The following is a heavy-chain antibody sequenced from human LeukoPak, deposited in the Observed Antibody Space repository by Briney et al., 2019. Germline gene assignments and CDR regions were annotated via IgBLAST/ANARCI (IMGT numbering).Heavy chain of an antibody. V-gene: IGHV3-30*18. J-gene: IGHJ3*02. D-gene: IGHD3-9*01. CDR1: GFTFSSYG. CDR2: VSYDGSNK. CDR3: AEVSGYFDGDDAFDI. Sequence: SGGSLRLSCAASGFTFSSYGMHWVRQAPGKGLEWVAVVSYDGSNKYYADSVKGRFTISRDNSKNTLYLQMNSLRAEDTAVYYCAEVSGYFDGDDAFDIWGQGTMVTVSS.